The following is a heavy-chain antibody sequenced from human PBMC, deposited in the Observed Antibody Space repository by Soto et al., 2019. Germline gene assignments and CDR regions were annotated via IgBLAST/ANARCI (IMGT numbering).Heavy chain of an antibody. CDR1: GLTFSTYA. V-gene: IGHV3-23*01. CDR3: ARSPGGLVGDNSDYYGRDV. J-gene: IGHJ6*02. Sequence: EVHLLESGGDLLQPGGSLRLSCTASGLTFSTYAMSWVRQAPGKGLEWVSAIGGSGTGGRTYYADSVKGRFTISRDNSKITVSLQMNRLRAEDTALYDCARSPGGLVGDNSDYYGRDVWGQGTTVTVSS. D-gene: IGHD3-16*01. CDR2: IGGSGTGGRT.